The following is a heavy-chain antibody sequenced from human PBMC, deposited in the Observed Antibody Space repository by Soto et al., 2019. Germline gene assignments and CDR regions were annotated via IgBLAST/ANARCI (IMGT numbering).Heavy chain of an antibody. CDR1: GFTFSSYS. D-gene: IGHD5-18*01. Sequence: PGGSLRLSCAASGFTFSSYSMNWVRQAPGKELEWVSYISSSSSSMYYADSVKGRFTISRDNAKNSLYLQMISLTDEDTAVYFCARERGYSYGNNWFDPWGQGTLVTVSS. CDR3: ARERGYSYGNNWFDP. J-gene: IGHJ5*02. CDR2: ISSSSSSM. V-gene: IGHV3-48*02.